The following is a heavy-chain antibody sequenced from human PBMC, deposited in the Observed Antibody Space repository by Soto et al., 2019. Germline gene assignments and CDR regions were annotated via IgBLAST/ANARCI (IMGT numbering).Heavy chain of an antibody. V-gene: IGHV1-18*04. D-gene: IGHD3-10*01. CDR2: ISAYNGNT. Sequence: ASVKVSCKASGYTFTSNSIGWVRQAPGQGLEWMGWISAYNGNTNYAQKLQGRVTMTTDTSTSTAYMELRSLRSDDTAVYYCARGGSGSYYNPTLNYYYYGMDVWGQGTTVTVSS. CDR1: GYTFTSNS. CDR3: ARGGSGSYYNPTLNYYYYGMDV. J-gene: IGHJ6*02.